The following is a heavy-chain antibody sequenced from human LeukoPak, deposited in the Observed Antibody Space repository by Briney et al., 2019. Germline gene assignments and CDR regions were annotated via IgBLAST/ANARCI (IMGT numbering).Heavy chain of an antibody. Sequence: GGSLRLSCAASGFTFSKYWMSWVRQAPGKGLEWVAKIKQDGSEKYYVDSVKGRFTISRDNAKNSLSLQMNSLRAEDTAVYYCARDQGYCTSASCRGDAFDVWGQGSMISVSS. CDR1: GFTFSKYW. D-gene: IGHD2-2*01. CDR2: IKQDGSEK. V-gene: IGHV3-7*01. CDR3: ARDQGYCTSASCRGDAFDV. J-gene: IGHJ3*01.